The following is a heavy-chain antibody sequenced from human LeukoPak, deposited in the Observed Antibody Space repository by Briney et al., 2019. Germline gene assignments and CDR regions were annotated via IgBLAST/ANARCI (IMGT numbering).Heavy chain of an antibody. V-gene: IGHV3-33*01. D-gene: IGHD3-9*01. CDR3: TREASLTSHYIGYWFFDL. Sequence: GRSLRLSCAASGFTFNTYGLHWVRQVPGKGLEWVSVILYVGSNKHYADSVKGRFITSRDNSKNTLSLQINTLRAEDTAIYYCTREASLTSHYIGYWFFDLWGRGAQVTVPS. J-gene: IGHJ2*01. CDR1: GFTFNTYG. CDR2: ILYVGSNK.